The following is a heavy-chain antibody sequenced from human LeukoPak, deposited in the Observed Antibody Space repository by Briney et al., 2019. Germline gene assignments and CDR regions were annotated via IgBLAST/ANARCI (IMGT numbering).Heavy chain of an antibody. CDR2: ISTRGRTI. J-gene: IGHJ6*02. CDR3: AREGDYYYYGMDV. V-gene: IGHV3-48*03. Sequence: GESLKISCAASGXTFNNYEMNWVRQAPGKGLEWVSYISTRGRTIYYADSVKGRFTISRDNAKNSLYLQTNSLRAEDTAVYYCAREGDYYYYGMDVWGQGTTVTVSS. CDR1: GXTFNNYE.